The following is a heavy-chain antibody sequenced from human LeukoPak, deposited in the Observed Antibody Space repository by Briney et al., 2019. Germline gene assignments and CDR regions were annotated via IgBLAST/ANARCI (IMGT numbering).Heavy chain of an antibody. V-gene: IGHV1-18*01. Sequence: ASVKVSCKASGYTFTSYGISWVRQAPGQRREWMGWISAYNGNPNYAQTLQGGVTMTTDTSTSTAYMELRSLRSDDTAVYYCARVRQQLVRGDYWGQGTLVTVSS. D-gene: IGHD6-13*01. CDR2: ISAYNGNP. J-gene: IGHJ4*02. CDR3: ARVRQQLVRGDY. CDR1: GYTFTSYG.